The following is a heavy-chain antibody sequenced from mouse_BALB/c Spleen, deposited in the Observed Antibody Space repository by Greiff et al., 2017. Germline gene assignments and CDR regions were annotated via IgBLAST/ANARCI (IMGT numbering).Heavy chain of an antibody. CDR2: INPGSGGT. CDR1: GYAFTNYL. V-gene: IGHV1-54*03. D-gene: IGHD3-3*01. Sequence: VQLQQSGAELVRPGTSVKVSCKASGYAFTNYLIEWVKQRPGQGLEWIGVINPGSGGTNYNEKFKGKATLTADKSSSTAYMQLSSLTSDDSAVYFCARLGTPYYIDYWGQGTTLTVSS. J-gene: IGHJ2*01. CDR3: ARLGTPYYIDY.